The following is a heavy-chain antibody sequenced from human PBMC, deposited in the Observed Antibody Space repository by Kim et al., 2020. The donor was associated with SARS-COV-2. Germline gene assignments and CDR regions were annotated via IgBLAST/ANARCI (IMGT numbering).Heavy chain of an antibody. D-gene: IGHD6-13*01. J-gene: IGHJ4*02. CDR3: ARSVRYSSSWYFDY. CDR2: IIPILGIA. CDR1: GGTFSSYA. V-gene: IGHV1-69*04. Sequence: SVKVSCKASGGTFSSYAISWVRQAPGQGLEWMGRIIPILGIANYSQKFQGRVTITADKSTSTAYMELSSLRSEDTAVYYCARSVRYSSSWYFDYWGQGT.